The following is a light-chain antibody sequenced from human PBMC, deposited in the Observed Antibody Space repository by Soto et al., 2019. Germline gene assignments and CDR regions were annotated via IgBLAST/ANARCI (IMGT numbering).Light chain of an antibody. J-gene: IGKJ4*01. CDR1: QGMSSY. Sequence: IQVTQSPSSLSASVGDRITITCRVSQGMSSYLAWYQQKPGKAPKLLVYAAYTLQSGVPSRFSGGGSGPDFTLTNSNLQPEDIATYYCQQVDTSHSFGGGTKVEIK. V-gene: IGKV1-9*01. CDR3: QQVDTSHS. CDR2: AAY.